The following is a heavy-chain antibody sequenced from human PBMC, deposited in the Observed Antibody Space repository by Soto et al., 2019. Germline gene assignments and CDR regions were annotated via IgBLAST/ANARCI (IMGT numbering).Heavy chain of an antibody. J-gene: IGHJ4*02. CDR3: ARGASQWLVGDY. CDR1: GFSFGSYW. D-gene: IGHD6-19*01. Sequence: EVQLVQSGGGLVQPGGSLRLSCAASGFSFGSYWMDWVRQAPGKGLQWVANIKGDGSETYYEDSVRGRFTISRDNAKKSLYLQMNSLRAEDTAMYFCARGASQWLVGDYWGQGALVTVAS. V-gene: IGHV3-7*01. CDR2: IKGDGSET.